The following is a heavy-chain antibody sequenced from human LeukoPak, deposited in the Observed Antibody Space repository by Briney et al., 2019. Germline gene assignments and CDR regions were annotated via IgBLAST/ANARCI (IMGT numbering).Heavy chain of an antibody. CDR2: IHTGGST. CDR3: ARGSSSSWYFDY. J-gene: IGHJ4*02. Sequence: GGSLRLSCAVSDFIFSSNYMSWVRQAPGKGLQWVSVIHTGGSTYYADSVKGRFTISRQNSKNTLYFQMNSLAPEDTAGYYCARGSSSSWYFDYWGQGALVTVSS. D-gene: IGHD2-2*01. CDR1: DFIFSSNY. V-gene: IGHV3-53*04.